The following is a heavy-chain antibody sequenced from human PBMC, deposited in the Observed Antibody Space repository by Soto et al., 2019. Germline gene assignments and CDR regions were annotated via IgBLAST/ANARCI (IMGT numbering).Heavy chain of an antibody. CDR3: ARDSRLPVAGPEYFQH. Sequence: VGSLRLSCAVSGFTFSSYRMNCVRQAPGKGLEWVSSISSSSSYIYYADSVKGRFTISRDNAKNSLYLQMNSLRAEDTAVYYCARDSRLPVAGPEYFQHRGQGTLVTLSS. V-gene: IGHV3-21*01. CDR2: ISSSSSYI. J-gene: IGHJ1*01. CDR1: GFTFSSYR. D-gene: IGHD6-19*01.